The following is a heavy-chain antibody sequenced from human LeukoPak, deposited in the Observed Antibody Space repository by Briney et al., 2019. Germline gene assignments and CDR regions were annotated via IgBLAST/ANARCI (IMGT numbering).Heavy chain of an antibody. CDR2: VKSKADGGTI. CDR3: TTGSIGNRIAAAGTLKYYFDY. Sequence: GGSLRLSCAASGFTFSNAWMSWVRQTPGKGPEWVGRVKSKADGGTIDYAAPVKGRFTISRDDSKNTSYLQMNSLKTEDTALYYCTTGSIGNRIAAAGTLKYYFDYWGQGTLVTVSS. D-gene: IGHD6-13*01. V-gene: IGHV3-15*01. CDR1: GFTFSNAW. J-gene: IGHJ4*02.